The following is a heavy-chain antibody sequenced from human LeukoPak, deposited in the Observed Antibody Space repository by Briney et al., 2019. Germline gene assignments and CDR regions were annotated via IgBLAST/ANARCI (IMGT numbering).Heavy chain of an antibody. CDR1: GGSINGYY. CDR2: GYNSESS. Sequence: SETLSLTCTVSGGSINGYYWSWIRQPAGKGLERIGRGYNSESSNYNPSLKGRVSMLIDTSKNQFYLKLNSVTAADTAVYYCARDRSSSYTRDWFDPWGQGALVTVSS. J-gene: IGHJ5*02. CDR3: ARDRSSSYTRDWFDP. V-gene: IGHV4-4*07. D-gene: IGHD2-2*01.